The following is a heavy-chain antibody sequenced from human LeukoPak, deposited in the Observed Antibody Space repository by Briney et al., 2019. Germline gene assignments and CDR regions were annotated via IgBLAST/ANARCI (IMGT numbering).Heavy chain of an antibody. V-gene: IGHV3-20*04. Sequence: GGPVRLFCGAWGLTFEQYGMRCLRDSRGRGRECVSSIDRSGDSTHSADYVKGRFTISRDNDKNSLYVQINSLSPEDSALYYRTRDHRGGDGAVACDLWGHRTMLTVPS. J-gene: IGHJ3*01. CDR3: TRDHRGGDGAVACDL. D-gene: IGHD5-24*01. CDR1: GLTFEQYG. CDR2: IDRSGDST.